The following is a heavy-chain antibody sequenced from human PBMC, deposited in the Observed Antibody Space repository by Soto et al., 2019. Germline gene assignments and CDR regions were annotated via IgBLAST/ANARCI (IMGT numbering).Heavy chain of an antibody. D-gene: IGHD3-22*01. J-gene: IGHJ4*01. V-gene: IGHV3-11*06. Sequence: PGGSLRLSCAASGFTFSDYYMSWIRQAPGKGLEWVSYLSSSSSYTNYADSVKGRFTISRDNAKNSLYLQMNSLSAEDTAVYDCAKDATGSGWLSDYWCQGTRVAVSS. CDR1: GFTFSDYY. CDR2: LSSSSSYT. CDR3: AKDATGSGWLSDY.